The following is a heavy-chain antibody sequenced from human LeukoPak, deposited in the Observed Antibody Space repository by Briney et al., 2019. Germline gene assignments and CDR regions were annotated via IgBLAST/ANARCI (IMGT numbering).Heavy chain of an antibody. V-gene: IGHV3-74*01. CDR1: GFTFSSHW. CDR3: ARAPSEIGGYYPEYFRH. D-gene: IGHD3-22*01. CDR2: IKSDGST. J-gene: IGHJ1*01. Sequence: GGSLRLSCAASGFTFSSHWMHWVRQAPGKGLVWVSRIKSDGSTNYADSVKARFTISRDNAKNTVSLQMNSLRAEDTGVYYCARAPSEIGGYYPEYFRHWGQGTLVTVSS.